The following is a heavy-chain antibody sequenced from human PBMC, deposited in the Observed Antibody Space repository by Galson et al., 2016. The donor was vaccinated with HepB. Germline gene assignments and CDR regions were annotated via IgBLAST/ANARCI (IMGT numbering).Heavy chain of an antibody. CDR3: VHINYYDSSGHGQAVEAFDF. Sequence: PALVKPTQTLTLTCTFSGFSLRTGGVGVAWIRQTPGKALEWLAVIYWDDDKRYSPSLKSRVTISKDTSKNQVVLTMTNMDPVDTATYYCVHINYYDSSGHGQAVEAFDFWGQGTVVTVS. J-gene: IGHJ3*01. V-gene: IGHV2-5*02. D-gene: IGHD3-22*01. CDR1: GFSLRTGGVG. CDR2: IYWDDDK.